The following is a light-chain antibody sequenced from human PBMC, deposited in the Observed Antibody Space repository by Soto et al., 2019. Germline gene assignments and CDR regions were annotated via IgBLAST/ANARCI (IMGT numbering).Light chain of an antibody. V-gene: IGKV3D-15*01. J-gene: IGKJ3*01. Sequence: EIVMTQSPATLSVSPGETTRLSCRASQSINSDVAWYQQKVGQTPRLLIHGASTRATGIAARFSGSGSGIEFTLTISSLQSEDFAVYFCQQRSNWPPKFTFGPGTKVDIK. CDR2: GAS. CDR3: QQRSNWPPKFT. CDR1: QSINSD.